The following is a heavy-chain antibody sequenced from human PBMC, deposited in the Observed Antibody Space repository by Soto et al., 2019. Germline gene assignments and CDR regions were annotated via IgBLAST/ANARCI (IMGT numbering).Heavy chain of an antibody. CDR2: IYYSGST. J-gene: IGHJ5*02. V-gene: IGHV4-39*02. D-gene: IGHD2-8*02. Sequence: PSETLSLTCTISGGSISSTGYNWGWIRQPPGKGLEWIGNIYYSGSTYYNPSLKSRVTMSVDTSKNHFSLKLSSVTAADTAVYYCALLAGFDPWGQGTQVTVS. CDR1: GGSISSTGYN. CDR3: ALLAGFDP.